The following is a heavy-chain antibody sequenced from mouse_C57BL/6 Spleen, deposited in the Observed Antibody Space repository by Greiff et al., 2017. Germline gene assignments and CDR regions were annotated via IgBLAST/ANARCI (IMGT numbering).Heavy chain of an antibody. D-gene: IGHD1-1*01. CDR3: ARDYYGSSYDAMDY. J-gene: IGHJ4*01. V-gene: IGHV5-17*01. Sequence: EVNLVESGGGLVKPGGSLKLSCAASGFTFSDYGMHWVRQAPEKGLEWVAYISSGSSTIYYADTVKGRFTISRDNAKNTLFLQMTSLRSEDTAMYYCARDYYGSSYDAMDYWGQGTSVTVSS. CDR1: GFTFSDYG. CDR2: ISSGSSTI.